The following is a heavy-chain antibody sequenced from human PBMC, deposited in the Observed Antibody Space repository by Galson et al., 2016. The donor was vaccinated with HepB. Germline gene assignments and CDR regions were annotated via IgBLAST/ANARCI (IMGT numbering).Heavy chain of an antibody. CDR3: ASSTSGTTGYYYAMDL. CDR2: FYSGGST. D-gene: IGHD1-14*01. Sequence: SLRLSCAGSGFTVSRNYMTWVRQAPGKGLEWVAVFYSGGSTYHADSVKGRFTISRDNSKNTLYLEMNSLRTEDTAVYFCASSTSGTTGYYYAMDLWGKGITVTVSS. J-gene: IGHJ6*04. CDR1: GFTVSRNY. V-gene: IGHV3-66*02.